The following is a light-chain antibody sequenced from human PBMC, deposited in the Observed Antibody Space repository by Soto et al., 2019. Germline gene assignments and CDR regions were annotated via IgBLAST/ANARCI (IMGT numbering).Light chain of an antibody. CDR1: QSVSSN. CDR3: QQYNNWPYT. CDR2: GSS. Sequence: EIVMTQSPATLSVSPGERAALSCRASQSVSSNFAWYQQKPGQAPRLLMYGSSTRATGIPARFSGSGSGTEFNLTISSLQSEDLAVYYCQQYNNWPYTFGQGTKLEIK. V-gene: IGKV3-15*01. J-gene: IGKJ2*01.